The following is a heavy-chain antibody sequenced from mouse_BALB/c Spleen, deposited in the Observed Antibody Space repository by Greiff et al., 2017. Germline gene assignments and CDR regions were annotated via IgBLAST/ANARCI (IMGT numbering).Heavy chain of an antibody. V-gene: IGHV4-1*02. CDR1: GFDFSRYW. CDR2: INPDSSTI. D-gene: IGHD2-4*01. CDR3: AREEDFYYDYDWFAY. Sequence: EVKLVESGGGLVQPGGSLKLSCAASGFDFSRYWMSWVRQAPGKGLEWIGEINPDSSTINYTPSLKDKFIISRDNAKNTLYLQMSKVRSEDTALYYCAREEDFYYDYDWFAYWGQGTLVTVSA. J-gene: IGHJ3*01.